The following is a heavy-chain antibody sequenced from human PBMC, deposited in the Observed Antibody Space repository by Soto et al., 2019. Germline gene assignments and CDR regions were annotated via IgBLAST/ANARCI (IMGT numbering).Heavy chain of an antibody. V-gene: IGHV4-39*02. CDR2: IYYSGST. Sequence: SETLSLTCTVSGGSISSSSYYWGWIRQPPGKGLEWIGGIYYSGSTYYNPSLKSRVTISVDTSKNQFSLKLSSVTAADTAVYYCAGEQEYGMDVWGQGTTVTVSS. CDR1: GGSISSSSYY. J-gene: IGHJ6*02. CDR3: AGEQEYGMDV.